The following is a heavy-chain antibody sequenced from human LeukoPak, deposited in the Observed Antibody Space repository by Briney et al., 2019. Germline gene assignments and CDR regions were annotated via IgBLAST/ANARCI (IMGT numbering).Heavy chain of an antibody. D-gene: IGHD4-17*01. CDR3: ARAGTPVTTFYYFDY. Sequence: PGGSLRLSCAASGFTFSRDAMHWVRQAPEKGLEYVSAISSNGGSTYYANPWKGRFTISRDNSKHTLYLQMGSLRAEAMAAYYCARAGTPVTTFYYFDYWGQGTLVTVSS. J-gene: IGHJ4*02. CDR2: ISSNGGST. CDR1: GFTFSRDA. V-gene: IGHV3-64*01.